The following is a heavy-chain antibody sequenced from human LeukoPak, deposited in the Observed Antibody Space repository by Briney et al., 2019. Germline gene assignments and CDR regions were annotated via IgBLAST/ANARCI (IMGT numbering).Heavy chain of an antibody. D-gene: IGHD2-8*01. J-gene: IGHJ4*02. CDR2: INHSGST. CDR1: GGSFSGYY. V-gene: IGHV4-34*01. Sequence: SETLSPTCAVYGGSFSGYYWSWIRQPPGKGLEWIGEINHSGSTNYNPSLKSRVTISVDTSKNQFSLKLSSVTAADTAVYYCARGQWHAVYFDYWGQGTLVTVSS. CDR3: ARGQWHAVYFDY.